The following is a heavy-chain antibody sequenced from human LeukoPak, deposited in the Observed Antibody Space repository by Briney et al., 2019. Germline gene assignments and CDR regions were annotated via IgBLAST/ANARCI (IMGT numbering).Heavy chain of an antibody. CDR2: INHSGST. CDR1: GGSFSGYY. V-gene: IGHV4-34*01. CDR3: ARDDAGYDSSGYLKYNWFDP. Sequence: PSETLSLTCAVYGGSFSGYYWSWIRQPPGKGLEWIGEINHSGSTNYNPSLKSRVTISVDTSKNQFSLKLSSVTAADTAVYYCARDDAGYDSSGYLKYNWFDPWGQGTLVTVSS. D-gene: IGHD3-22*01. J-gene: IGHJ5*02.